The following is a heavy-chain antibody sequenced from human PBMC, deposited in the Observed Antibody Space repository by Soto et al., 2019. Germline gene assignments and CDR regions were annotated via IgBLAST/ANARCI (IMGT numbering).Heavy chain of an antibody. CDR3: ARGIATGQLDP. J-gene: IGHJ5*02. D-gene: IGHD2-21*01. CDR2: INPDNGNT. CDR1: GYTFTRYT. Sequence: GASVKVSCKASGYTFTRYTRNGVRQAPGQRLEWMGWINPDNGNTKSSQKFQDRVIITRDTSASTAYMDLSSLRSEDTAVYYCARGIATGQLDPWGQGTLVTVSS. V-gene: IGHV1-3*01.